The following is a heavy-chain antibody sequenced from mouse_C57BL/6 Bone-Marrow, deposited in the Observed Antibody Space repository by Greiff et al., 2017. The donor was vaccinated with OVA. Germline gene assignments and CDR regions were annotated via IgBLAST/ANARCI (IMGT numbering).Heavy chain of an antibody. Sequence: VQLQQPGAELVKPGASVKLSCKASGYTFTSYWMQWVKQRPGQGLEWIGEIDPSDSYTNYNQKFKGKATLTVDTSSSTAYMQLSSLTSEDSAVYYCARGGYDGYLFDYWGQGTTLTVSS. V-gene: IGHV1-50*01. CDR1: GYTFTSYW. CDR3: ARGGYDGYLFDY. J-gene: IGHJ2*01. CDR2: IDPSDSYT. D-gene: IGHD2-3*01.